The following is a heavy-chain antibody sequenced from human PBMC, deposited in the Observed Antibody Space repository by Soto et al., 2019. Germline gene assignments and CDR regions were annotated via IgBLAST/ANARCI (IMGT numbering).Heavy chain of an antibody. V-gene: IGHV3-33*01. J-gene: IGHJ4*02. CDR1: GFSFSTYA. Sequence: QVELVESGGAVVQPGRSLRLSCEALGFSFSTYAMHWVRRAPGKGLELVSVIWYDGTDKYYADSVKVRFTISRDNFSNTLYLHMSSLRVEDTAVYYCARGAPYSSGWWFDYWGQGTRVTVSS. CDR3: ARGAPYSSGWWFDY. CDR2: IWYDGTDK. D-gene: IGHD6-19*01.